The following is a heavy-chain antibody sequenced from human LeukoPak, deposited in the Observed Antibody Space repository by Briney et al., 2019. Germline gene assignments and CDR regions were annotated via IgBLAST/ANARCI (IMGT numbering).Heavy chain of an antibody. J-gene: IGHJ4*02. D-gene: IGHD2-2*01. V-gene: IGHV3-23*01. Sequence: GGSLRLSCAASGFTFSNYAMSWVRQAPGKGLEWVSGLSFGGDNRYYADSVKGRFTISRDNFKNTLYLQMNSLRVEDTAIYYCANDFRTPHLLQSYFDSWGQGTLVTVSS. CDR1: GFTFSNYA. CDR2: LSFGGDNR. CDR3: ANDFRTPHLLQSYFDS.